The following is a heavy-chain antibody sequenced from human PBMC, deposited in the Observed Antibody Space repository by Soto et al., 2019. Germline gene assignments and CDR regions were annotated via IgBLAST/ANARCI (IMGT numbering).Heavy chain of an antibody. V-gene: IGHV3-23*01. CDR3: AKWSVEDYYDSSGYYVQFDY. Sequence: GGSLRLSCAASGFTFSSYAMSWVRQAPGKGLEWVSAISGSGGSTYYADSVKGRFTISRDNSKNTLYLQMNSLRAEDTAVYYCAKWSVEDYYDSSGYYVQFDYWGQGTLVTVS. J-gene: IGHJ4*02. CDR2: ISGSGGST. CDR1: GFTFSSYA. D-gene: IGHD3-22*01.